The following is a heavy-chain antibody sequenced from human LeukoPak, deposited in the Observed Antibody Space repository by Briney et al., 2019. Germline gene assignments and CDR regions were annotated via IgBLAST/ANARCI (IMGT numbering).Heavy chain of an antibody. CDR2: ISYDGSNK. D-gene: IGHD5/OR15-5a*01. Sequence: GRSLRLSCAASGFTFSSYAMHWVRQAPGKGLEWVAVISYDGSNKYYADSVKGRFTISRDNSKNTLYLQMNSLRAEDTAVYYCAKAPFYARWAYYYGMDVWGQGTTVTVSS. CDR1: GFTFSSYA. CDR3: AKAPFYARWAYYYGMDV. V-gene: IGHV3-30-3*01. J-gene: IGHJ6*02.